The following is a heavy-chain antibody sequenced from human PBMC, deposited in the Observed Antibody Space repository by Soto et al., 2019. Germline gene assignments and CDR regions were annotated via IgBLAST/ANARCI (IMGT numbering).Heavy chain of an antibody. CDR3: ARESLYYDSSGSHLTEY. V-gene: IGHV4-4*02. D-gene: IGHD3-22*01. CDR2: IYHSGST. J-gene: IGHJ4*02. Sequence: QVQLQESGPGLVKPSGTLSLTCAVSGGSISSSNWWSCVRQPPGKGLECIGEIYHSGSTNYNPSLKSRVTISVDKSKNQFSLKLSSVTAADTAVYYCARESLYYDSSGSHLTEYWGQGTLVTVSS. CDR1: GGSISSSNW.